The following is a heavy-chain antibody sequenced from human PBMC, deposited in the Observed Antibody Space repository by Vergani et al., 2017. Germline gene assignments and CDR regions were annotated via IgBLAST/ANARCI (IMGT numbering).Heavy chain of an antibody. CDR1: GFTFSSYS. CDR2: ISSSSSYI. V-gene: IGHV3-21*01. Sequence: EVQLVVSGGGLVKPGGSLRLSCAASGFTFSSYSMNWVRQAPGKGLEWVSSISSSSSYIYYADSVKGRFTISRDNAKNSLYLQMNSLRAEDTAVYYCARGVYGDYVVFDYWGQGTLVTVSS. J-gene: IGHJ4*02. D-gene: IGHD4-17*01. CDR3: ARGVYGDYVVFDY.